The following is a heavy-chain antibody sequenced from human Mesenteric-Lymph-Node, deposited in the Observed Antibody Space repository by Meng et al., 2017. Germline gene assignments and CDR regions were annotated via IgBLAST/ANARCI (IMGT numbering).Heavy chain of an antibody. CDR2: ISYDGSNK. CDR3: ARVFFRSSGYLGTAFDI. D-gene: IGHD3-22*01. Sequence: GGSLRLSCAASGFTFSSYAMHWVRQAPGKGLEWVAVISYDGSNKHYADSVRDRLTISRDNSKNTLYLQMRSLRVEDTAVYYCARVFFRSSGYLGTAFDIWGQGTMVTVSS. J-gene: IGHJ3*02. V-gene: IGHV3-30*04. CDR1: GFTFSSYA.